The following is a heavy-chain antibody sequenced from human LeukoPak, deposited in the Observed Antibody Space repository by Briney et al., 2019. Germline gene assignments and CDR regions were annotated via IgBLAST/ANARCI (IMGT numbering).Heavy chain of an antibody. D-gene: IGHD1-26*01. Sequence: PSETLSLTCTVSGGSVSSGSYYWRWIRQPPGKGLEWIGYIYYSGSTNYNPSLKSRVTISVDTSKNQFSLKLSSVTAADTAVYYCARDVGRYSFDHWGQGTLVTVSS. CDR2: IYYSGST. J-gene: IGHJ5*02. V-gene: IGHV4-61*01. CDR3: ARDVGRYSFDH. CDR1: GGSVSSGSYY.